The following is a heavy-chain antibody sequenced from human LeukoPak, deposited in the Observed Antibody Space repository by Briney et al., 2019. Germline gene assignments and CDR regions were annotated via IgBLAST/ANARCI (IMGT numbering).Heavy chain of an antibody. Sequence: GGSLRLSCAASGFTFSTYAMSWVRQAPGKGLEWVSAISVAGGSTYSADSVKGRFTISRDNSKNTLYLQMNSLRAEDTAVYYCVTAPYGDYYYYMDVWGKGTTVTISS. J-gene: IGHJ6*03. D-gene: IGHD4-17*01. V-gene: IGHV3-23*01. CDR1: GFTFSTYA. CDR3: VTAPYGDYYYYMDV. CDR2: ISVAGGST.